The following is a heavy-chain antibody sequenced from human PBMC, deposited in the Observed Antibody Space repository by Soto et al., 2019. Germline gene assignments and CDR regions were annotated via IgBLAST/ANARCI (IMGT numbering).Heavy chain of an antibody. CDR3: ARDDSGFSGSHYIDYFNY. D-gene: IGHD1-26*01. Sequence: ASVKVSCKASGYTFTGYAMHWVRQAPGQRLEWMGWINAGNGNTKYSQKFQGRVTISRDTSASTAYMELSSLGSEDTAVYYCARDDSGFSGSHYIDYFNYWGQGALVTVSS. J-gene: IGHJ4*02. V-gene: IGHV1-3*01. CDR1: GYTFTGYA. CDR2: INAGNGNT.